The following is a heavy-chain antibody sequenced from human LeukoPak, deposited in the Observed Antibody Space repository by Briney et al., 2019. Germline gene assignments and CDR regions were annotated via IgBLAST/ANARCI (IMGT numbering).Heavy chain of an antibody. CDR2: ASGGGTT. D-gene: IGHD1-1*01. J-gene: IGHJ6*03. CDR1: GFTFSSYV. Sequence: GGSLRLSCAASGFTFSSYVMSWVRQAPGKGLEWVSGASGGGTTYYTGSVKGRFTISRDNSKNSLYLQMNSLRAEDTAVYYCASPQLEPANNYMDVWGKGTTVTVSS. CDR3: ASPQLEPANNYMDV. V-gene: IGHV3-23*01.